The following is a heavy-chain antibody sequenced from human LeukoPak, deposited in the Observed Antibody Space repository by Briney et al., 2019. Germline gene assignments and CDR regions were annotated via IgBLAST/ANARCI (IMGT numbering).Heavy chain of an antibody. Sequence: PSETLSLTCTVSGGSISSYYWSWIRQPPGKGLEWIGYIYYSGSTNYNPSLKRRVTISLDTSKNQFSLKLSSVAAADTAVYYCARHPSPSAVTTRFDPWGQGTLVTVSS. CDR3: ARHPSPSAVTTRFDP. D-gene: IGHD4-17*01. CDR1: GGSISSYY. V-gene: IGHV4-59*08. CDR2: IYYSGST. J-gene: IGHJ5*02.